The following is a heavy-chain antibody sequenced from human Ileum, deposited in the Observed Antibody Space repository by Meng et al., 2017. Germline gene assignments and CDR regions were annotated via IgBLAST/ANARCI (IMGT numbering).Heavy chain of an antibody. CDR3: AREMPDCQNDCSDY. Sequence: GESLKISCAASGFSFSNYEMNWVRQTPGKGLEWISYITTSGGLKFYADSVQGRFTVSRDNTNNLLYLQMNILRVEDTAVYYCAREMPDCQNDCSDYWGQGTLVTVSS. V-gene: IGHV3-48*03. CDR1: GFSFSNYE. D-gene: IGHD2-21*01. CDR2: ITTSGGLK. J-gene: IGHJ4*02.